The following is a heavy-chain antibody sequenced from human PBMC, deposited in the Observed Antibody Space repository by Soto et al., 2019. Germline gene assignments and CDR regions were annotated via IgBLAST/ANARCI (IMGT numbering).Heavy chain of an antibody. Sequence: KGLAWVSSITGGGGTTTYADSVKGRFAISRDNSRNTLYLQMNSLRAEDTAVYYWAQRLAFPRRFDCWGQGTLVTVSS. CDR3: AQRLAFPRRFDC. D-gene: IGHD5-12*01. V-gene: IGHV3-23*01. CDR2: ITGGGGTT. J-gene: IGHJ4*02.